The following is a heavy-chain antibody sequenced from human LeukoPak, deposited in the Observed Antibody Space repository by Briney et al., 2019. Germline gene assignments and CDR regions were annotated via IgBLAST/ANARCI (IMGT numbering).Heavy chain of an antibody. CDR1: GYAFTSYY. CDR3: ARDPYNYYDSSGYSYYFDY. J-gene: IGHJ4*02. Sequence: GASVKVSCKASGYAFTSYYMHWVRQAPGQGLEWMGIINPSGGSTSYAQKFQGRVTMTTDTSTSTAYMELRSLRSDDTAVYYCARDPYNYYDSSGYSYYFDYWGQGTLVTVSS. D-gene: IGHD3-22*01. CDR2: INPSGGST. V-gene: IGHV1-46*01.